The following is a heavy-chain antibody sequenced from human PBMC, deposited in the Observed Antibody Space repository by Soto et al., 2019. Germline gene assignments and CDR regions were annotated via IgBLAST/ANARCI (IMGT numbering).Heavy chain of an antibody. Sequence: SETLSLTCAVSGYSISSGYYWGWIRQPPGKGLEWIGSINHSGSTYYKPSLKSRVTISADTSKNQFSLKLTSVTAADTAVYYCARDVIVAAGTQMSYYYGMDVWGQGTTVTVSS. CDR2: INHSGST. J-gene: IGHJ6*02. CDR1: GYSISSGYY. CDR3: ARDVIVAAGTQMSYYYGMDV. V-gene: IGHV4-38-2*02. D-gene: IGHD6-13*01.